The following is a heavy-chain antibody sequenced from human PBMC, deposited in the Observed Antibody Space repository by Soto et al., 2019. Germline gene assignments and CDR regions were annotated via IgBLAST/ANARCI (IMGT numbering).Heavy chain of an antibody. Sequence: GGSLRLSCVASGFSFSTFAMSWVRQAPGKGLEWVSRITGSGREGYYADSVRGRFTISRDNSRNTLLLQMNNLRDDDTAVYFCAEDLSESDDFGDDWATFDYWGRGTQVTVSS. CDR1: GFSFSTFA. J-gene: IGHJ4*02. D-gene: IGHD4-17*01. V-gene: IGHV3-23*01. CDR2: ITGSGREG. CDR3: AEDLSESDDFGDDWATFDY.